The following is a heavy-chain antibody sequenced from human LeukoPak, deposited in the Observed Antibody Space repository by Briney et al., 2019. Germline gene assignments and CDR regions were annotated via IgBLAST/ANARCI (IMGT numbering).Heavy chain of an antibody. CDR2: INGYNGNT. J-gene: IGHJ4*02. D-gene: IGHD1-1*01. Sequence: EASVRVSCKGSGYTFSYFGINWVRQAPGQGLEWMGWINGYNGNTNYAQKSEGRLSLTTDTATSTVYMELKNLTSDDTAVYFCARGLDAASGLANFDYWGQGTLITVSS. CDR1: GYTFSYFG. CDR3: ARGLDAASGLANFDY. V-gene: IGHV1-18*01.